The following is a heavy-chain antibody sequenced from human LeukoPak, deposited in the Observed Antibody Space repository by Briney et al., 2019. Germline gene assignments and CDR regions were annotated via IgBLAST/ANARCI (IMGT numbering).Heavy chain of an antibody. CDR3: ARDPEEGAFDI. V-gene: IGHV4-39*07. CDR2: IYYSGST. Sequence: SETLSLTCTVSGGSISSSSSYWGWIRQPPGKGLEWIGSIYYSGSTYYNPALKSRVTISVDTSKNQFSLKLSSVTAADTAVYYCARDPEEGAFDIWGQGTMVTVSS. CDR1: GGSISSSSSY. J-gene: IGHJ3*02.